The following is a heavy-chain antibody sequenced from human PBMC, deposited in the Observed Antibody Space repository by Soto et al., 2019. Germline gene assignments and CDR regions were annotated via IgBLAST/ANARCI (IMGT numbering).Heavy chain of an antibody. CDR3: ARTYTESRPLDVFDL. D-gene: IGHD6-6*01. CDR2: IYPGDSDT. J-gene: IGHJ3*01. Sequence: GESLKISCKGSGYSFTSYWIGWVRQMPGKGLEWMGIIYPGDSDTRYSPSFQGQVTISADKSISTAYLQWSSLKASDTAMYYCARTYTESRPLDVFDLWGQGTVVTVSS. V-gene: IGHV5-51*01. CDR1: GYSFTSYW.